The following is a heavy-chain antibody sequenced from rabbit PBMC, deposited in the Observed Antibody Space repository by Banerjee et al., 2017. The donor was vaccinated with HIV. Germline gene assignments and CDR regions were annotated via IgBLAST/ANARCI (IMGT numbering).Heavy chain of an antibody. CDR3: VRYGDDDDRDSCRLDL. V-gene: IGHV1S45*01. CDR2: INTSSGNT. D-gene: IGHD2-1*01. CDR1: GFSFSNKYV. J-gene: IGHJ3*01. Sequence: QEQLVESGGGLVQPGASLTLTCTASGFSFSNKYVMCWVRQAPGKGLEWIACINTSSGNTVYASGAKGRFTISKTSWTTVTLQMNSLTVADTDTDFCVRYGDDDDRDSCRLDLWGQGTLVTVS.